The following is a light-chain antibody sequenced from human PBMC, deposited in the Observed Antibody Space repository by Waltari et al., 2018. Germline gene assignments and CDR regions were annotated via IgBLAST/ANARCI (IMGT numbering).Light chain of an antibody. J-gene: IGKJ2*01. V-gene: IGKV1-8*01. CDR2: GAS. CDR3: QQYYSYPRT. CDR1: QGISSN. Sequence: AASTGDRVTITCRASQGISSNLAWYQQKPGKAPKLLIYGASALQSGVPSRFSGSGSGTDFTLSISYLQSEDFATYYCQQYYSYPRTFGQGAKLEIK.